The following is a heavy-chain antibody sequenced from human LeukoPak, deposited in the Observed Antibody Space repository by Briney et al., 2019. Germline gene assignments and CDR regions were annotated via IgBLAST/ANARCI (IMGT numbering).Heavy chain of an antibody. J-gene: IGHJ4*02. Sequence: GASVKVSCKASGGTFSSYAISWVRQAPGQGLEWMGGIIPIFGTANYAQKFQGRVTITADESTSTAYMELSSLRSEDTAVYYCARNPNLWFGDQITFDYWGRGTLVTVSS. V-gene: IGHV1-69*13. D-gene: IGHD3-10*01. CDR3: ARNPNLWFGDQITFDY. CDR2: IIPIFGTA. CDR1: GGTFSSYA.